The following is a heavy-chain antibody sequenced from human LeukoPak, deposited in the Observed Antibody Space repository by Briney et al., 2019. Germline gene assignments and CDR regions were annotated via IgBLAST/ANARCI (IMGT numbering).Heavy chain of an antibody. V-gene: IGHV4-39*07. J-gene: IGHJ4*02. D-gene: IGHD2-21*01. CDR1: GGSISSSSYY. CDR2: IYYSGST. Sequence: SETLSLTCTVSGGSISSSSYYWGWIRQPPGKGLEWIGSIYYSGSTYYNPSLKSRVTISVDTSKNQFSLKLSSVTAADTAVYYCARELLTIATIDYWGQGTLVTVSS. CDR3: ARELLTIATIDY.